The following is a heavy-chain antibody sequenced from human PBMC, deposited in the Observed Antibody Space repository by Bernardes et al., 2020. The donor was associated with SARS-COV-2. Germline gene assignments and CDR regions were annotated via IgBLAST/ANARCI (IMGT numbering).Heavy chain of an antibody. CDR2: IGTYNGNT. CDR1: GYTFTSYG. D-gene: IGHD6-19*01. V-gene: IGHV1-18*04. Sequence: APQKVCCKASGYTFTSYGIIWLRQAPGQGLEWMGWIGTYNGNTNYAQKFQGRVSMTTDTSTSTAYMELRSLRSDDTAVYHCATSVAVSAAFDYWGQGTLVTVSS. CDR3: ATSVAVSAAFDY. J-gene: IGHJ4*02.